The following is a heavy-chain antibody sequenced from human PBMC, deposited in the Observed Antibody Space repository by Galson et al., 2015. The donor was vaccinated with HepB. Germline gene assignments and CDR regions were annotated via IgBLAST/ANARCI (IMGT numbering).Heavy chain of an antibody. D-gene: IGHD3-3*01. CDR2: ITSGGSII. CDR1: GFTFNKYS. V-gene: IGHV3-48*02. J-gene: IGHJ6*03. CDR3: ARMPSRTEWLLYYYMDV. Sequence: SLRLSCAASGFTFNKYSMTWVRQAPGKGLEWISYITSGGSIIYYADSVKGRFTISRDNAKHSLYLDMTGLRDEDTALYYCARMPSRTEWLLYYYMDVWGTGTTVIVSS.